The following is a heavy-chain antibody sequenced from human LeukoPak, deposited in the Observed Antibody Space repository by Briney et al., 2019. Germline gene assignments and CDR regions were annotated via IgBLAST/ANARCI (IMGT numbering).Heavy chain of an antibody. CDR2: ISISGDTT. D-gene: IGHD4-17*01. V-gene: IGHV3-23*01. CDR1: GFAFSSCS. Sequence: GGSLRLSCAASGFAFSSCSMNWVRQAPGKGLEWVSAISISGDTTYYADAVKGRFTISRDNSKNTVYLQMNSLRAEDTAVYYCANEIRPNDYWGQGTLVTVSS. J-gene: IGHJ4*02. CDR3: ANEIRPNDY.